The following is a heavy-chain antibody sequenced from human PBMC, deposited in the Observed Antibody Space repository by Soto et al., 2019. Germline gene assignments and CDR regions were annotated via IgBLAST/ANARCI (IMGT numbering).Heavy chain of an antibody. Sequence: QVQLVQSGAEVKKPGSSVKVSCKASGGTFSSYAISWVRQAPGQGLEWMGGIIPIFGTANYAQKFQGRVTITADEAPSPAYMELSRLRSEDTAVYYCARESRYCSGGSCYFLPGIDYWGQGTLVTVSS. CDR1: GGTFSSYA. CDR2: IIPIFGTA. V-gene: IGHV1-69*12. D-gene: IGHD2-15*01. J-gene: IGHJ4*02. CDR3: ARESRYCSGGSCYFLPGIDY.